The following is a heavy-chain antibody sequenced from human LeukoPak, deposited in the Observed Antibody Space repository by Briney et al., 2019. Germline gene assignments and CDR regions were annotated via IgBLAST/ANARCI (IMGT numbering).Heavy chain of an antibody. J-gene: IGHJ4*02. D-gene: IGHD3-10*01. CDR3: ARVSHYYGSGSWD. V-gene: IGHV4-39*07. CDR1: GGSISSSSYY. Sequence: PSETLSLTCTVSGGSISSSSYYWGWIRQPPGKGLEWIGSIYYSGSTYYNPSLKSRVTISVDTSKNQFSLKLSSVTAADTAVYYCARVSHYYGSGSWDWGQGTLVTVSS. CDR2: IYYSGST.